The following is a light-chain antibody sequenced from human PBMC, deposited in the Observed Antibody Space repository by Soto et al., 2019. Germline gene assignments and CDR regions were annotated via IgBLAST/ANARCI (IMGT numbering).Light chain of an antibody. V-gene: IGKV3-11*01. J-gene: IGKJ1*01. CDR2: DAS. Sequence: EVVLTQSPDTLSLPPGERATLSCRTSQSISSYLALYQQKPGQAPRLLIYDASSRATGIPARFSGSGSGIDFSISSSSIEADDLAVSYGPQLSDWAPQWTFGQGTKVDIK. CDR3: PQLSDWAPQWT. CDR1: QSISSY.